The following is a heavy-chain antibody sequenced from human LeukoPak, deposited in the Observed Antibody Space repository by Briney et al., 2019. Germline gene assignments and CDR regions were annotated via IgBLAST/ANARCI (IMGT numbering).Heavy chain of an antibody. CDR3: AREGIDIVATRGYFDY. J-gene: IGHJ4*02. CDR2: IIPIFGTA. V-gene: IGHV1-69*13. CDR1: GGTFSSYA. Sequence: ASVRVSCKASGGTFSSYAISWVRQAPGQGLEWMGGIIPIFGTANYAQKFQGRVTITADESTSTAYMELSSLRSEDTAVYYCAREGIDIVATRGYFDYWGQGTLVTVSS. D-gene: IGHD5-12*01.